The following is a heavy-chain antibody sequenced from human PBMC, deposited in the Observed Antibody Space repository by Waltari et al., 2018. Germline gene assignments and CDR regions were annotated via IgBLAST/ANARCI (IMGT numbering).Heavy chain of an antibody. D-gene: IGHD6-6*01. V-gene: IGHV3-23*01. CDR3: AKEDSSSFPIS. Sequence: EVQLLESGGGLVQPGGSLRLSCAASGFTFSSYAMSWVRQAPGKGLEGVEGSSGSGGSTYYADSVKGRLTISRDNSKNTLYLQMNSLRAEDTAVYYCAKEDSSSFPISWGQGTLVTVSS. J-gene: IGHJ5*02. CDR1: GFTFSSYA. CDR2: SSGSGGST.